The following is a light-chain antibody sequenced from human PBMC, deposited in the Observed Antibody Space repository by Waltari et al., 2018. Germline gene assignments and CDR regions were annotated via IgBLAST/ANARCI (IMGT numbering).Light chain of an antibody. J-gene: IGLJ2*01. CDR2: YKSDSDK. CDR3: MIWHSSAVV. V-gene: IGLV5-45*01. Sequence: CTLRSDINVGTYKIYWYQQKPGSPPQYLLRYKSDSDKQQGSGVPSRFSGFKDASANAGILLISGLQSEDEADYYCMIWHSSAVVFGGGTKLTVL. CDR1: SDINVGTYK.